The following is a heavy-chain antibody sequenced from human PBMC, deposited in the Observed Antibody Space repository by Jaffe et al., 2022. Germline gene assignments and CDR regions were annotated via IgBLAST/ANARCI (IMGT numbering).Heavy chain of an antibody. J-gene: IGHJ4*02. CDR3: AKDLNGGDYRRGEGYFDY. Sequence: QVQLVESGGGVVQPGGSLRLSCAASGFTFSSYGMHWVRQAPGKGLEWVAFIRYDGSNKYYADSVKGRFTISRDNSKNTLYLQMNSLRAEDTAVYYCAKDLNGGDYRRGEGYFDYWGQGTLVTVSS. CDR1: GFTFSSYG. CDR2: IRYDGSNK. V-gene: IGHV3-30*02. D-gene: IGHD4-17*01.